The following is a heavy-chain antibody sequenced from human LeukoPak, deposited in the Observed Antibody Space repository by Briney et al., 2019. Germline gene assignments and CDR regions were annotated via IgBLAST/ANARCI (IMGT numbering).Heavy chain of an antibody. V-gene: IGHV4-39*07. CDR2: IYYSGST. CDR3: ARDLREDSSSSGHYYYYYYMDV. J-gene: IGHJ6*03. D-gene: IGHD6-6*01. Sequence: SETLSLTCTVSGGSISSSIYYWGWIRQPPGKGLEWIGSIYYSGSTYYNPSLKSRVIISVDTSKNQFSLKLSCVTAADTAVYYCARDLREDSSSSGHYYYYYYMDVWGKGTTVTVSS. CDR1: GGSISSSIYY.